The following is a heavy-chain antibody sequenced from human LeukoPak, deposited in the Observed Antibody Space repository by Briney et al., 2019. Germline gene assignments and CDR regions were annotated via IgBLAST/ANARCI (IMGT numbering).Heavy chain of an antibody. CDR2: VSSRSSAT. J-gene: IGHJ5*02. V-gene: IGHV3-48*02. D-gene: IGHD4-17*01. Sequence: GGSLRLSCAASGFTFSTYSMNWVRQAPGKGLEWVAYVSSRSSATYYADSVKGRFTISRDNAKNSLYLQMNSLRDEDTAVYYCARGTGDPQRFDPWGQGTLVTVSS. CDR1: GFTFSTYS. CDR3: ARGTGDPQRFDP.